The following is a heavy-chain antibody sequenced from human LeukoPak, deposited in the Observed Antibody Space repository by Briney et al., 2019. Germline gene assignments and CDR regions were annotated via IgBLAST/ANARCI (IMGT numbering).Heavy chain of an antibody. Sequence: SETLSLTCTVSGGSISSYYWSWIRQPPGKGLEWIGYIYYSGSTNYNPSLKSRVTISVDTSKNQFSLKLSSVTAADTAVYYCGTLGGLDAFDIWGQGTMVTVSS. V-gene: IGHV4-59*01. CDR3: GTLGGLDAFDI. CDR1: GGSISSYY. CDR2: IYYSGST. J-gene: IGHJ3*02. D-gene: IGHD3/OR15-3a*01.